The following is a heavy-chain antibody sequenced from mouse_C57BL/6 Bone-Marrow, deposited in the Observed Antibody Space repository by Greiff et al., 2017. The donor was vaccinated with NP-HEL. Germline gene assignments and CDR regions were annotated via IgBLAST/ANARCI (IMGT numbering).Heavy chain of an antibody. J-gene: IGHJ2*01. CDR2: ISDGGSYT. Sequence: EVKVVESGGGLVKPGGSLKLSCAASGFTFSSYAMSWVRQTPEKRLEWVATISDGGSYTYYPDNVKGRFTISRDNAKNNLYLQMSHLKSEDTAMYYCARDVVTTDYFYYWGQGTTLTVSS. V-gene: IGHV5-4*01. D-gene: IGHD2-2*01. CDR3: ARDVVTTDYFYY. CDR1: GFTFSSYA.